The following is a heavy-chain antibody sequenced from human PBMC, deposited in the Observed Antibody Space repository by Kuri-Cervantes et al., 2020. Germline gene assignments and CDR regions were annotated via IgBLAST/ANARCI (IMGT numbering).Heavy chain of an antibody. CDR3: VKGSPRGTFYFDF. D-gene: IGHD3-16*01. CDR1: GFTFSSYD. V-gene: IGHV3-13*01. Sequence: GESLKISCAASGFTFSSYDMHWVRQATGKGLEWVSSIGVVIGDLLYADSVKGRFTISRDNSKDTLYLQMNSLRAEDTALYYCVKGSPRGTFYFDFWGQGTLVTVSS. CDR2: IGVVIGDL. J-gene: IGHJ4*02.